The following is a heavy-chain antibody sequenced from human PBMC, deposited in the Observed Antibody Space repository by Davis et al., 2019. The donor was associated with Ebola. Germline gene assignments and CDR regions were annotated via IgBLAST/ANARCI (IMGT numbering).Heavy chain of an antibody. CDR2: IYYSGST. CDR1: GGSFSGYY. J-gene: IGHJ6*03. CDR3: AREDIRYYYYMDV. V-gene: IGHV4-31*02. D-gene: IGHD2-15*01. Sequence: PSETLSLTCAVYGGSFSGYYWSWIRQHPGKGLEWIGYIYYSGSTYYNPSLKSRVTISVDTSKNQFSLKLSSVTAADTAVYYCAREDIRYYYYMDVWGKGTTVTVSS.